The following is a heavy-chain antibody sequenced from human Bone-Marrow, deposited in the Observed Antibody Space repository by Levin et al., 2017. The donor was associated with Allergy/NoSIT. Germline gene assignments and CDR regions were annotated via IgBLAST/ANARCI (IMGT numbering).Heavy chain of an antibody. J-gene: IGHJ4*02. CDR2: VSGDTT. CDR1: GFAFINYA. V-gene: IGHV3-23*01. CDR3: ANSQGNYGHLPDYLED. D-gene: IGHD3-16*01. Sequence: GESLKISCAASGFAFINYAMTWVRQAPGKGLEWVSTVSGDTTYYADSVKGRFTISRDNSKNTVYLQMNNLRGEDTAVYYCANSQGNYGHLPDYLEDWGQGTLVTVSS.